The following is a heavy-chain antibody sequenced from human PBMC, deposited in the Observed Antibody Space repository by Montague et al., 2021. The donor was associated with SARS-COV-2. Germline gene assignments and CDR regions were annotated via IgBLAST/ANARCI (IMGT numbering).Heavy chain of an antibody. D-gene: IGHD3-10*01. CDR2: IYPGDSDT. V-gene: IGHV5-51*01. CDR1: GYSFISYW. J-gene: IGHJ4*02. CDR3: ARQGTGSLGVDY. Sequence: QSGAEVKQPGESLRISCKTSGYSFISYWIGWVRQMPGKGLEWMGIIYPGDSDTRYSPSFQGQVTVSADNSISTAYLEWSSLKASDTAMYYCARQGTGSLGVDYWGQGALVTVSS.